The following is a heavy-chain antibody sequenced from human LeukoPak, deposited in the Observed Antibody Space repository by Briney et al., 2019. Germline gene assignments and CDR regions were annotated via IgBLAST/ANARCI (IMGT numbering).Heavy chain of an antibody. CDR1: GFTFSIYD. Sequence: PGGSLRLSCAASGFTFSIYDMTWVRQTPGKGLEWVSGINGSGGSTYYAGSVKGRFTISRDNSKNTLYLQMNSLRAEDTAVYYCAKPARTDYTDYWGQGTLVTVSS. CDR3: AKPARTDYTDY. CDR2: INGSGGST. D-gene: IGHD1-14*01. J-gene: IGHJ4*02. V-gene: IGHV3-23*01.